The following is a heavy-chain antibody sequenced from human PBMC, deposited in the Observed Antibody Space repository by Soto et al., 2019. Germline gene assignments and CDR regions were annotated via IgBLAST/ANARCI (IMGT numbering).Heavy chain of an antibody. Sequence: PSETLSLTCAVSGASISSGDYYWGWIRQPPGKGLEWIGYIYYSGSTYYNPSLQSRVTISVDTSKNQFSLNLSSVTAADTAVYYCAIGSGSGRFGYWGQGNLVTVSS. CDR1: GASISSGDYY. CDR2: IYYSGST. D-gene: IGHD3-10*01. J-gene: IGHJ4*02. CDR3: AIGSGSGRFGY. V-gene: IGHV4-30-4*01.